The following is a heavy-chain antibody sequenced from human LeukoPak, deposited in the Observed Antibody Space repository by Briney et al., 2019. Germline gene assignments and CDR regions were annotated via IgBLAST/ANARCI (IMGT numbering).Heavy chain of an antibody. CDR1: GFTFNRCW. CDR2: INPDGRDT. CDR3: TSWGDTTAEYFQR. J-gene: IGHJ1*01. V-gene: IGHV3-7*01. D-gene: IGHD2-21*02. Sequence: GGSLRLSCVVSGFTFNRCWMNWVRQAPGKGLEWVAHINPDGRDTYYVDSVEGRFTISRDNAQNSMYLQMNSLRVEDAAVYYCTSWGDTTAEYFQRWGQGTLVTVSS.